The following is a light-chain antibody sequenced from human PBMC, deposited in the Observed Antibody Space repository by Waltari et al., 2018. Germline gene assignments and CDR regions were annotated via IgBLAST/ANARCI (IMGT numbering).Light chain of an antibody. CDR2: DAS. V-gene: IGKV1D-13*01. Sequence: AIQLTQSPSSLSASLGDRVTITCRASQGIGSALAWYQQRPGKPPQFLIYDASTLHSGVPSRFSGSGSGTDFSLTINSLQPEDFATYYCQQYINYPFTFGPGTKVDIK. CDR3: QQYINYPFT. J-gene: IGKJ3*01. CDR1: QGIGSA.